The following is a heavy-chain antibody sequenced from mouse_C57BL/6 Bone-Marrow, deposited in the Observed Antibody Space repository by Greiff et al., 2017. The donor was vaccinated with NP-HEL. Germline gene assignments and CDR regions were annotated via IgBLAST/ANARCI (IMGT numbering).Heavy chain of an antibody. Sequence: QVTLKESGPGILQPSQTLSLTCSFSGFSLSTFGMGVGWIRQPSGKGLEWLAHIWWDDDKYYNPALKRRLTISKDTSKNQVVLKIANVDTSDTATYYCARTYSNYVNYAMDYWGQGTSVTVSS. CDR3: ARTYSNYVNYAMDY. D-gene: IGHD2-5*01. CDR2: IWWDDDK. J-gene: IGHJ4*01. CDR1: GFSLSTFGMG. V-gene: IGHV8-8*01.